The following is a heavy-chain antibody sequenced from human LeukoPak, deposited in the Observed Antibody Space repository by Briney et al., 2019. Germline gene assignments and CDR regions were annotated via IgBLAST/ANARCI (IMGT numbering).Heavy chain of an antibody. CDR3: ARDRGYYMDV. Sequence: GGSLRLSCAASGFSFSSYWMSWVRQAPGKGLEWVANTKQDGSEKYYVDSVKGRFTISRDNAKNSLYLQTNSLRAEDTAVYYCARDRGYYMDVWGKGTAVTVSS. CDR2: TKQDGSEK. D-gene: IGHD3-10*01. CDR1: GFSFSSYW. V-gene: IGHV3-7*01. J-gene: IGHJ6*03.